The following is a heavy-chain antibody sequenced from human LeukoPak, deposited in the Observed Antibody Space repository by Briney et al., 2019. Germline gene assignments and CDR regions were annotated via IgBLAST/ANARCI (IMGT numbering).Heavy chain of an antibody. CDR2: ISGSGGST. CDR1: GFTFSSYA. V-gene: IGHV3-23*01. Sequence: GGSLRLSCAASGFTFSSYAMSWVRQAPGKGLGWVSAISGSGGSTYYADSVKGRFTISRDNSKNTLYLQMNSLRAEDTAVYYCAKYRIFGVVRYYFDYWGQGTLVTVSS. D-gene: IGHD3-3*02. CDR3: AKYRIFGVVRYYFDY. J-gene: IGHJ4*02.